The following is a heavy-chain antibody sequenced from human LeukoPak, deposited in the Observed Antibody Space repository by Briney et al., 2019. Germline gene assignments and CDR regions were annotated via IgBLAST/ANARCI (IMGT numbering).Heavy chain of an antibody. CDR3: ARGGVMVTKSRFDY. J-gene: IGHJ4*02. D-gene: IGHD3-16*01. V-gene: IGHV4-4*02. CDR2: IYHSGST. CDR1: GGSISSSNW. Sequence: KPSETLSLTCAVSGGSISSSNWWSWVRQPPGKGLEWIGEIYHSGSTNYNPSLKSRVTISVDKSKNQFSLKLSSVTAADTAVYYCARGGVMVTKSRFDYWGQGTLVTVSS.